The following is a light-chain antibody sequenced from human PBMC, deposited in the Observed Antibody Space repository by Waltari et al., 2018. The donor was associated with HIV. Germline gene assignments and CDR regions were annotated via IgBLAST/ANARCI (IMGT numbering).Light chain of an antibody. CDR3: GTWDSSLSAVV. CDR2: DNT. V-gene: IGLV1-51*01. J-gene: IGLJ2*01. Sequence: QSVLTQPPSVSAAPGQKVTISCSGSSSHIGNNYVSWYQQLPGTAPKVPIYDNTKRPSGIPDRCSGSKSGTSATLGITGLQTGDEADYYCGTWDSSLSAVVFGGGTKLTVL. CDR1: SSHIGNNY.